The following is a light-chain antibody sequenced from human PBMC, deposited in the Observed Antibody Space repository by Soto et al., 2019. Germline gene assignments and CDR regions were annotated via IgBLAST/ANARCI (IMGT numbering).Light chain of an antibody. CDR1: QGIGHS. CDR3: QQFNIYPVT. V-gene: IGKV1-13*02. Sequence: AIQLTQSPSSLSASIGDRVTITCRASQGIGHSLAWYQQKPGTAPKLLIYDASSLESGVPSRFSGTGSGTDFTLTISNLQPEDFATYYCQQFNIYPVTFGPGTKVDIK. CDR2: DAS. J-gene: IGKJ3*01.